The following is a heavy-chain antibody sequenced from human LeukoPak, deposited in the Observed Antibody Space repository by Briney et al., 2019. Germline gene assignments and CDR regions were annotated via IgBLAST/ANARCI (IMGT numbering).Heavy chain of an antibody. CDR3: ARGPEIVVAGTTFGEYRWFHP. V-gene: IGHV1-69*13. CDR2: ILPMFGTA. CDR1: GDTLSNYP. Sequence: SVKVSCKTSGDTLSNYPVSWVRQAPGQGLEWMGGILPMFGTAHYAEKFQDRVEISADDSTSTVFMEVRSLKSEDTAVYYCARGPEIVVAGTTFGEYRWFHPWGQGTLLIVSS. D-gene: IGHD3-3*01. J-gene: IGHJ5*02.